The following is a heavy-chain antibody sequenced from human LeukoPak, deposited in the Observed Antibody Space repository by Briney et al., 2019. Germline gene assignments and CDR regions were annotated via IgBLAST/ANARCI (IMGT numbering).Heavy chain of an antibody. D-gene: IGHD6-6*01. Sequence: GGSLRLSCAASGFTFSDHYTSWIRQAPGKGLEWVSYISTSGSTTSYADSVKGRFTISRDNAKNSLYLQMDSLRGEDTAVYYCARTARLFDFWGQGTLVTVSS. J-gene: IGHJ4*02. CDR1: GFTFSDHY. CDR3: ARTARLFDF. CDR2: ISTSGSTT. V-gene: IGHV3-11*04.